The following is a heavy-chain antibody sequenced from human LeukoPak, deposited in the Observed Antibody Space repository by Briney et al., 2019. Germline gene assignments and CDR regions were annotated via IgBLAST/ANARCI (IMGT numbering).Heavy chain of an antibody. D-gene: IGHD5-18*01. CDR2: IYYSGST. V-gene: IGHV4-59*01. Sequence: SETLSLTCTVSGGSISSYYWSWIRQPPGKGLEWIGYIYYSGSTNYNPSVKSRVTISVDTSKNQFSLKVRSVTTADTAVYYCARAVGQLWSGGYYYYGMDVWGQGTTVTVSS. CDR1: GGSISSYY. CDR3: ARAVGQLWSGGYYYYGMDV. J-gene: IGHJ6*02.